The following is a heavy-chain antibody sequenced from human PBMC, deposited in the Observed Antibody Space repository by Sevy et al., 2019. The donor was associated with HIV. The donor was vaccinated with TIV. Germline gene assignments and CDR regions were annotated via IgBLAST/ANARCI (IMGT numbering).Heavy chain of an antibody. CDR3: AKGGFGELTYYFDY. D-gene: IGHD3-10*01. J-gene: IGHJ4*02. CDR1: GFTFDDYA. V-gene: IGHV3-9*03. CDR2: ISWNSGSI. Sequence: SLKISCTTSGFTFDDYAMHWVRQAPGKGLEWVSGISWNSGSIGYADSVKGRFTISRDNAKNSLFLQMNSLRTEDMALYYCAKGGFGELTYYFDYWGQGALVTVSS.